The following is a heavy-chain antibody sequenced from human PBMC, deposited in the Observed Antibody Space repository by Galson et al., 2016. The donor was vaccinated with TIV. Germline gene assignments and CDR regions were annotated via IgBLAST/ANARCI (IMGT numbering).Heavy chain of an antibody. V-gene: IGHV4-34*12. CDR3: ARTPRGVVEPGPMLAFDI. D-gene: IGHD2-21*01. CDR1: GMPFSNYY. J-gene: IGHJ3*02. CDR2: IFYTGRT. Sequence: SETLSLTCAVYGMPFSNYYWHWIRQAPGQGLEWVGEIFYTGRTTYNPSLKSRVTMSVDTSKNQVSLKLRSVAAADTAIYYCARTPRGVVEPGPMLAFDIWGQGTMVSVSS.